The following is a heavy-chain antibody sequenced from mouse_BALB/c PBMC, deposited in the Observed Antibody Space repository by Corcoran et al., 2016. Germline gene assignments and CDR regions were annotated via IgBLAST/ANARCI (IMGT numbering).Heavy chain of an antibody. J-gene: IGHJ3*01. CDR1: GYTFTNYG. CDR3: ARSGSPLITTVVGRRGFAY. V-gene: IGHV9-1*02. CDR2: INTYTGEP. D-gene: IGHD1-1*01. Sequence: QIQLVQSGPELKKPGETVKISCKASGYTFTNYGMNWVKQAPGKGLKWMGWINTYTGEPTYADDFKGRFAFSLETSASTAYLQINNLKNEDMATYFCARSGSPLITTVVGRRGFAYWGQGTLVTVSA.